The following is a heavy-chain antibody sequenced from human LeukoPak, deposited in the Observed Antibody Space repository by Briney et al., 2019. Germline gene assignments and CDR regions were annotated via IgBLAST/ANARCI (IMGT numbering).Heavy chain of an antibody. D-gene: IGHD1-1*01. J-gene: IGHJ4*02. CDR1: GYTFSDYW. CDR2: IYPGDSDT. CDR3: ARHPNTPPTTYYFDY. Sequence: GESLKISCTASGYTFSDYWIGWVRQMPGRGLEWMGIIYPGDSDTRYSPTFQGRVSISADMSINTAFLQWGSLEASDSAMYYCARHPNTPPTTYYFDYWGQGTLVTVSS. V-gene: IGHV5-51*01.